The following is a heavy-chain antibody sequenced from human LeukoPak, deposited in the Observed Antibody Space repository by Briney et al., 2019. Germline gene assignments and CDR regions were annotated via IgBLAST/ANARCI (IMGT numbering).Heavy chain of an antibody. D-gene: IGHD5-18*01. CDR3: ARVIGSYGRNYYYCYMDV. Sequence: SVKVSCKASGGTFSSYAISWVRQAPGQGLEWMGGIIPIFGTANYAQKFQGRVTITADESTSTAYMELSSLRSEDTAVYYCARVIGSYGRNYYYCYMDVWGKGTTVTVSS. CDR1: GGTFSSYA. V-gene: IGHV1-69*13. J-gene: IGHJ6*03. CDR2: IIPIFGTA.